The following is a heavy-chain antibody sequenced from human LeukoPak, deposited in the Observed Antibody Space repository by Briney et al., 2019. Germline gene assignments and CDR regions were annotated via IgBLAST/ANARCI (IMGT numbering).Heavy chain of an antibody. Sequence: PSETLSLTCTVSGGSISRYYWSWIRQPPGKGLEWIGYIYYSGSTNSNPSLKSRVTISVDTSKNQFSLKLSSVAAADTAVYYCARHVKDGYNFIDYWGQGTLSPSPQ. J-gene: IGHJ4*02. CDR3: ARHVKDGYNFIDY. CDR1: GGSISRYY. V-gene: IGHV4-59*08. D-gene: IGHD5-24*01. CDR2: IYYSGST.